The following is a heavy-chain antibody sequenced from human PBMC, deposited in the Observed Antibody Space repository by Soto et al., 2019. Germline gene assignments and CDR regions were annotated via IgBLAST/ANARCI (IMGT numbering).Heavy chain of an antibody. V-gene: IGHV1-69*01. Sequence: QVQLVQSGAEVKKPGSSVKVSCKASGGTFSSYAISWVRQAPGQGLEWMGGIIPIFGTANYAQKFQGRVTITADESTSTAYMELSSLRSEDTAVYYCARDHYYDSIGYHNWFDPWGQGTLVTVSS. CDR3: ARDHYYDSIGYHNWFDP. J-gene: IGHJ5*02. CDR1: GGTFSSYA. D-gene: IGHD3-22*01. CDR2: IIPIFGTA.